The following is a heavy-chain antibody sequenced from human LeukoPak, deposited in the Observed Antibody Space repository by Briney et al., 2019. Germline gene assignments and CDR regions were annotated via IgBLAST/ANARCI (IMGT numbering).Heavy chain of an antibody. CDR1: GGSISSGSYY. Sequence: PSQTLSLTCTVSGGSISSGSYYWSWIRQPAGKGLEWIGRIYTSGSTNYNPSLKSRVTISVDTSKNQFSLKLSSVTAADTAVYYCAGETATGTPLDAFDIWGQGTMVTVSS. V-gene: IGHV4-61*02. D-gene: IGHD3-9*01. CDR3: AGETATGTPLDAFDI. CDR2: IYTSGST. J-gene: IGHJ3*02.